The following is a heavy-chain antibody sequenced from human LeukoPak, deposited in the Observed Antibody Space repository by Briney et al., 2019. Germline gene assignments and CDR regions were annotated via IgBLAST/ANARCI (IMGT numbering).Heavy chain of an antibody. J-gene: IGHJ3*02. Sequence: SRTLSLTCAISGDSVSNNSAAWNWLRQSPSRGLEWLGRTYYRSKWYNDYAVSVKSRLTINPDTSKNQFSLQLNSVTAEDTAVYYCARGGAGGRAFDIWGQGTMVTVSS. CDR1: GDSVSNNSAA. CDR3: ARGGAGGRAFDI. D-gene: IGHD2-15*01. CDR2: TYYRSKWYN. V-gene: IGHV6-1*01.